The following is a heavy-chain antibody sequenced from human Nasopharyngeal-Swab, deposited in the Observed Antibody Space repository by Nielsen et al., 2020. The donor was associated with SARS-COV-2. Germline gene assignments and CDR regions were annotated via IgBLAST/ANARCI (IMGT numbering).Heavy chain of an antibody. V-gene: IGHV4-59*12. CDR1: GGSISSYY. J-gene: IGHJ6*02. Sequence: SETLFLTCTVSGGSISSYYWSWIRQPPGKGLEWIGYIYYSGSTNYNPSLKSRVTISVDTSKNQFSLKLSSVTAADAAVYYCARGTTVTTFFDYYGMDVWGQGTTVTVSS. CDR2: IYYSGST. CDR3: ARGTTVTTFFDYYGMDV. D-gene: IGHD4-17*01.